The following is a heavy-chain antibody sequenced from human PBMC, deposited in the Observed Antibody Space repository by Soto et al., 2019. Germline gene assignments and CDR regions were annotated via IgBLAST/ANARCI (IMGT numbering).Heavy chain of an antibody. CDR2: IYYSGST. CDR3: ARGKVEQWLGNNWFDP. V-gene: IGHV4-31*03. D-gene: IGHD6-19*01. CDR1: GGSISSGGYN. J-gene: IGHJ5*02. Sequence: QVQLQESGPGLVKPSQTLSLTCTVSGGSISSGGYNWSWIRQHPGKGLEWIGYIYYSGSTYYNPSLKSRVTISVDTSKNQFSLKLSSVTAADTAVYYCARGKVEQWLGNNWFDPWGQGTLVTVSS.